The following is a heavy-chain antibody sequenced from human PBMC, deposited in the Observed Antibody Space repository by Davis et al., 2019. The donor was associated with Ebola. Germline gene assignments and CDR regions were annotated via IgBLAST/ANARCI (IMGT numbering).Heavy chain of an antibody. J-gene: IGHJ4*02. Sequence: ESLKISCAASGFTFSGYAMSWVRQAPGKGLEWVSAISGSGGSTYYADSVKGRFTISRDNSKNTLYLQMNSLRAEDTAVYYCAKSQQWRSVIDYWGQGTLVTVSS. D-gene: IGHD6-19*01. CDR3: AKSQQWRSVIDY. CDR2: ISGSGGST. CDR1: GFTFSGYA. V-gene: IGHV3-23*01.